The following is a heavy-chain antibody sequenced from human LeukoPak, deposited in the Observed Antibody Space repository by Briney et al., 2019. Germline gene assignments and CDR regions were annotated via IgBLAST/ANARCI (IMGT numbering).Heavy chain of an antibody. V-gene: IGHV1-2*02. CDR1: GYTFTDYY. D-gene: IGHD5-18*01. Sequence: ASVKVSCKASGYTFTDYYMHWVRQAPGQGLEWMGWINPNSGDTDYAQKFQGRVTMTRVTSISTAYMELSRLRSDDTAVYYCARDMDTGPDLFDYWGQGTLVTVSS. J-gene: IGHJ4*02. CDR3: ARDMDTGPDLFDY. CDR2: INPNSGDT.